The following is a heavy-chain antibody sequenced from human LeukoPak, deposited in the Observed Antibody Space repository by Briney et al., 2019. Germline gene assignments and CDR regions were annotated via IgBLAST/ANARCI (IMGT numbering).Heavy chain of an antibody. D-gene: IGHD6-13*01. CDR1: GYTFTDNY. J-gene: IGHJ4*02. V-gene: IGHV1-2*02. CDR2: IDPNSGGT. Sequence: ASVKVSCKASGYTFTDNYMHWVRQAPGQGLEWMGWIDPNSGGTNYEQKFQGRVTMTRNTSITTAYMELSRLRSDDTAVFYCARTRLRAAGLTDYWGQGTLVTVSS. CDR3: ARTRLRAAGLTDY.